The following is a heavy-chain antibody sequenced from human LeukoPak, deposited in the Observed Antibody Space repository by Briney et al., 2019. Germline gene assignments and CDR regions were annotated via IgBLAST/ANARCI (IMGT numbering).Heavy chain of an antibody. D-gene: IGHD6-19*01. V-gene: IGHV3-21*01. CDR1: GFTFSSYS. J-gene: IGHJ5*02. CDR2: ISSSSSYI. Sequence: GGSLRLSCAASGFTFSSYSMNWVRQAPGKGLEWVSSISSSSSYIYYADSVKGRFTISRDNAKNSLYLQVNSLRAEDTAVYYCARHALEWLVLESNWFDPWGQGTLVTVSS. CDR3: ARHALEWLVLESNWFDP.